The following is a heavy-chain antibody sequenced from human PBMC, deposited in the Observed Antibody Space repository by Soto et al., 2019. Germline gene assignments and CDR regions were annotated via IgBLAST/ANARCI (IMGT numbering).Heavy chain of an antibody. V-gene: IGHV3-23*01. CDR3: AKGRDYYAFDY. CDR1: GFTFSTYA. J-gene: IGHJ4*02. D-gene: IGHD3-3*01. Sequence: EVQLLESGGGLVQPGGSLRLSCAASGFTFSTYAMSWVRQAPGKGLEWVSGISAGGGGTYYADSVKGRFTISRDNYKSTLDLQMNSLRAEDTAVYYCAKGRDYYAFDYWGQGTLVTVSS. CDR2: ISAGGGGT.